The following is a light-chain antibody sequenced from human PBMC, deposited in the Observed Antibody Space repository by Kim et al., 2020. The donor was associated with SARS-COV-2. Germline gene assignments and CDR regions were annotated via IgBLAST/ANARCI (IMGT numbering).Light chain of an antibody. V-gene: IGKV1-5*01. CDR3: LQYNSYS. CDR1: QRFSSL. CDR2: DAA. J-gene: IGKJ2*01. Sequence: LSGSVGDRVTRAGPASQRFSSLVSWYQQKPCKAPKVRIYDAASLESRVPSRFSGGGCGTEFILPLSSLQPYDFAPYYGLQYNSYSFRQGTDLEI.